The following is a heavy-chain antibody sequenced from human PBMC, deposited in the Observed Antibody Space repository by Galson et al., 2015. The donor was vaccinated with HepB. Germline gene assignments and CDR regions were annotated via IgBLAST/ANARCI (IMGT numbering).Heavy chain of an antibody. CDR1: GFTFSVFA. CDR2: CGSGNIK. Sequence: SLRLSCAASGFTFSVFAMVWVRQAPGVGLEWVSTCGSGNIKYYADSVKGRFTIPRDNSRNTLYLQMNSLRAEDTAVYYWAKWRLSERWFDPWGQGTLVTVSS. V-gene: IGHV3-23*01. D-gene: IGHD1-1*01. J-gene: IGHJ5*02. CDR3: AKWRLSERWFDP.